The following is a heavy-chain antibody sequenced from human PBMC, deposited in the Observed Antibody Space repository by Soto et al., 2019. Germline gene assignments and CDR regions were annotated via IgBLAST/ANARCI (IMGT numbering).Heavy chain of an antibody. D-gene: IGHD2-15*01. CDR2: IYYSGST. Sequence: SETLSLTCTVSGGSISSGDYYWSWIRQPPGKGLEWIGYIYYSGSTYYNPSLKSRVTTSVDTSKNQFSLKLSSVTAADTAVYYCARVAECSGGRCYFSVDYWGQGILVTVSS. CDR1: GGSISSGDYY. V-gene: IGHV4-30-4*01. J-gene: IGHJ4*01. CDR3: ARVAECSGGRCYFSVDY.